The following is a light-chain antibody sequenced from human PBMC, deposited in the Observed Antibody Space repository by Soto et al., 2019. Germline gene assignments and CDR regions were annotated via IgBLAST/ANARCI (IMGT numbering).Light chain of an antibody. V-gene: IGLV2-23*01. CDR3: SSYAGSSARVV. CDR1: STDFENYNL. CDR2: EGT. Sequence: QSVLTQPASVSGSPGQSITISCTRSSTDFENYNLVSWYQHYPDKAPKLIIYEGTKRPSEISDRFSGSESDTTASLIISGLQPEDEADYYCSSYAGSSARVVFGGGTKVTVL. J-gene: IGLJ2*01.